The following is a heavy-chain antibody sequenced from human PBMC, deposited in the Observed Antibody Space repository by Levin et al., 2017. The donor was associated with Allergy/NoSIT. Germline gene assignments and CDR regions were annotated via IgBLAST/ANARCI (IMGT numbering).Heavy chain of an antibody. CDR3: AKDLYDFWSGYSSPNVFYN. Sequence: SCAASGFTFSNFGMSWVRQAPGKGLEWVSTISGGTGSTFYAESVKGRFTISRDNSKNTLYLQMNSVRAEDTAVYHCAKDLYDFWSGYSSPNVFYNWGQGTMVTVSS. J-gene: IGHJ3*01. CDR1: GFTFSNFG. D-gene: IGHD3-3*01. CDR2: ISGGTGST. V-gene: IGHV3-23*01.